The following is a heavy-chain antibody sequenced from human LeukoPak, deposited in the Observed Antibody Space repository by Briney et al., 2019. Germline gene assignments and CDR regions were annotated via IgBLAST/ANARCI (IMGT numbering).Heavy chain of an antibody. V-gene: IGHV1-69*13. D-gene: IGHD3-22*01. CDR3: ARDLDYYDSSGPRGEYFQH. J-gene: IGHJ1*01. CDR1: GYTFTSYY. Sequence: SVKVSCKASGYTFTSYYMHWVRQAPGQGLEWMGGIIPIFGTANYAQKFQGRVTITADESTSTAYMELSSLRSEDTAVYYCARDLDYYDSSGPRGEYFQHWGQGTLVTVSS. CDR2: IIPIFGTA.